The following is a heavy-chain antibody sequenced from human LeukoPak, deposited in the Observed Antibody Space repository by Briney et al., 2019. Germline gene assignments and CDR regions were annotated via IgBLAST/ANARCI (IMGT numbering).Heavy chain of an antibody. Sequence: GGSLRLSCVASGFTFSNYWMLWVRQAPGKGLMWVSLISTDGKSTRYAESVKGRFTISRDNAKNALYLQMDILRVEDTALYFCVIDYQFIQEVWGQGTTVTVSS. D-gene: IGHD2-2*01. J-gene: IGHJ6*02. CDR3: VIDYQFIQEV. CDR1: GFTFSNYW. V-gene: IGHV3-74*01. CDR2: ISTDGKST.